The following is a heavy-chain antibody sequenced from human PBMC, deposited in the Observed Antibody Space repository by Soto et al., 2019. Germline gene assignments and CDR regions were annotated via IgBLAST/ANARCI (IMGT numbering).Heavy chain of an antibody. CDR2: IIPIFGTA. D-gene: IGHD6-19*01. CDR3: ARGILVAGTRYYYYYGMDV. Sequence: ASVKVSCKASGGTFSSYAISWVRQAPGQGLEWMGGIIPIFGTANYAQKFQGRVTITADESTSTAYMELSSLRSEDTAVYYCARGILVAGTRYYYYYGMDVWGQGTTVTVSS. CDR1: GGTFSSYA. J-gene: IGHJ6*02. V-gene: IGHV1-69*13.